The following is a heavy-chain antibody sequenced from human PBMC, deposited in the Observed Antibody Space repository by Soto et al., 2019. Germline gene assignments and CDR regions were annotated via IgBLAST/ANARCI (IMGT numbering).Heavy chain of an antibody. J-gene: IGHJ4*02. Sequence: PSETLSLTCTVSGGSISSSSYYWGWIRQPPGKGLEWIGSIYYSGSTYYNPPLKSRVTISVDTSKNQFSLKLSSVTAADTAVYYCARIGLYCSGGSCYPKFDYWGQGTLVTVSS. D-gene: IGHD2-15*01. V-gene: IGHV4-39*01. CDR1: GGSISSSSYY. CDR2: IYYSGST. CDR3: ARIGLYCSGGSCYPKFDY.